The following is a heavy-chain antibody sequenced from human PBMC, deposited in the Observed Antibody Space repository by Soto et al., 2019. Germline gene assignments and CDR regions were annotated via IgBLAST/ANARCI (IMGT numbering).Heavy chain of an antibody. V-gene: IGHV3-30*03. Sequence: SLRLSCAASAFTIGSYGMHWVRKALDKGLEWVGNKSYDGSNKYYAASVKAGFTISRVISKNTLCRQSNSLRAEDTAVYHSRLSAYCDVWSGYYGPSDMDDWYQETTV. CDR1: AFTIGSYG. CDR3: RLSAYCDVWSGYYGPSDMDD. D-gene: IGHD3-3*01. J-gene: IGHJ6*02. CDR2: KSYDGSNK.